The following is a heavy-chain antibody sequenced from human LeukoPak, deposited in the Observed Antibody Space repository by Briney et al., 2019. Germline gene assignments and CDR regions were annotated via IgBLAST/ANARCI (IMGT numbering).Heavy chain of an antibody. J-gene: IGHJ5*02. CDR1: GYTFTSYG. CDR3: ARDPFSGGTRSSLSWFDP. D-gene: IGHD1-1*01. CDR2: ISAYNGNT. V-gene: IGHV1-18*01. Sequence: GASVKVSCKASGYTFTSYGISWARQAPGQGLEWMGWISAYNGNTNYAQKLQGRVTMTTDTSTSTAYMELRSLRSDDTAVYYCARDPFSGGTRSSLSWFDPWGQGTLVTVSS.